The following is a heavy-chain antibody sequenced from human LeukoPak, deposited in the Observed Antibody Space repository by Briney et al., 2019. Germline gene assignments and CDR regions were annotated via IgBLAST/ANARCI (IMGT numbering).Heavy chain of an antibody. D-gene: IGHD6-13*01. CDR1: GYTFTGYY. CDR3: ARDLGSSSWYYSYGMDV. CDR2: INSNSGGT. V-gene: IGHV1-2*06. Sequence: ASVKVSCKASGYTFTGYYMHWVRQAPGQGLEWMGRINSNSGGTNYAQKFQGRVTVTRDTSISTAYMELSRLTSDDTAVYYCARDLGSSSWYYSYGMDVWGQGTTVTVSS. J-gene: IGHJ6*02.